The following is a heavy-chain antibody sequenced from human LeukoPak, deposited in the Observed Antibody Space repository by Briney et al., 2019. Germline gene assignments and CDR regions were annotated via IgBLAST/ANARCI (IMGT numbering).Heavy chain of an antibody. Sequence: GASVKVSCKASGGTFSSYAISWVRQAPGQGLEWMGGIIPIFGTANYAQKFQGRVTITADESTSTAYIELSSLRSEDTAVYYCARGGIVGATYYFDYWGQGTLVTVSS. D-gene: IGHD1-26*01. CDR3: ARGGIVGATYYFDY. J-gene: IGHJ4*02. CDR2: IIPIFGTA. V-gene: IGHV1-69*13. CDR1: GGTFSSYA.